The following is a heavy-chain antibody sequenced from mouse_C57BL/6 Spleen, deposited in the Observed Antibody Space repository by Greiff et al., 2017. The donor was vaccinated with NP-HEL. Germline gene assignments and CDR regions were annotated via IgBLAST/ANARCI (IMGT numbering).Heavy chain of an antibody. Sequence: QVQLQQSGAELVRPGTSVKLSCKASGYTFTSYWMHWVKQRPGQGLEWIGVIDPSDSYTNYNQKFKGKATLTVDTSSSTAYMQLSSLTSEDSAVYYCASRGNYYAMDYWGQGTSVTVSS. D-gene: IGHD2-1*01. CDR1: GYTFTSYW. J-gene: IGHJ4*01. V-gene: IGHV1-59*01. CDR2: IDPSDSYT. CDR3: ASRGNYYAMDY.